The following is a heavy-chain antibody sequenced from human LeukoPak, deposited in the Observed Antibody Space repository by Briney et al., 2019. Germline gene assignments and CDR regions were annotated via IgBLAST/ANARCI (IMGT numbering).Heavy chain of an antibody. Sequence: GGSLRLSCTASGFTFGDYAMSWVRQAPGKGLEWVGFIRSKAYGGTTEYAASVKGRFTISRDDSKSIAYLQMNSLKTEDTAVYYCSGYYYGSGSYLGQDYWGQGTLVTVSS. CDR1: GFTFGDYA. V-gene: IGHV3-49*04. D-gene: IGHD3-10*01. J-gene: IGHJ4*02. CDR2: IRSKAYGGTT. CDR3: SGYYYGSGSYLGQDY.